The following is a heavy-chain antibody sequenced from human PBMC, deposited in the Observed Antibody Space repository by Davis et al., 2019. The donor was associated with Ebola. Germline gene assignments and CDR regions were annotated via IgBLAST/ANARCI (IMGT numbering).Heavy chain of an antibody. CDR1: GYNFNKFW. V-gene: IGHV5-51*01. CDR3: SRARVQGLPDTFDL. D-gene: IGHD3-10*01. CDR2: IYPDDSDT. J-gene: IGHJ3*01. Sequence: GESLKISCNGSGYNFNKFWIDWVRQMPGKGLEWMGIIYPDDSDTRFSASFQGQVTISSDKSLTTAYLQWSSLKASDTAMYYCSRARVQGLPDTFDLWGQGTMVTVSS.